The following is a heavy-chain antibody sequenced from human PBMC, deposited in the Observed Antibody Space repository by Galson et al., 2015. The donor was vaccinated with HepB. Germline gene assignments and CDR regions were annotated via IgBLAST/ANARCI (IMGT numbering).Heavy chain of an antibody. Sequence: CAISGDSVSSNSAAWNWIRQSPSRGLEWLGRTYYRSKWYNDYAVSVKSRITINPDTSKNQFSLQLNSVTPEDTAVYYCASTTRIAAAGKVGAFDIWGQGTMVTVSS. CDR2: TYYRSKWYN. V-gene: IGHV6-1*01. D-gene: IGHD6-13*01. CDR1: GDSVSSNSAA. CDR3: ASTTRIAAAGKVGAFDI. J-gene: IGHJ3*02.